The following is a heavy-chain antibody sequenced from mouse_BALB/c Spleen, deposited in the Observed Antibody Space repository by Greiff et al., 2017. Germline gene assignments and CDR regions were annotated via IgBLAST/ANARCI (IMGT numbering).Heavy chain of an antibody. CDR2: IYPGDGDT. D-gene: IGHD1-1*01. CDR1: GYAFSSYW. Sequence: QVQLKQSGAELVRPGSSVKISCKASGYAFSSYWMNWVKQRPGQGLEWIGQIYPGDGDTNYNGKFKGKATLTADKSSSTAYMQLSSLTSEDSAVYFCARYDTTVVAGDYAMDYWGQGTSVTVSS. J-gene: IGHJ4*01. V-gene: IGHV1-80*01. CDR3: ARYDTTVVAGDYAMDY.